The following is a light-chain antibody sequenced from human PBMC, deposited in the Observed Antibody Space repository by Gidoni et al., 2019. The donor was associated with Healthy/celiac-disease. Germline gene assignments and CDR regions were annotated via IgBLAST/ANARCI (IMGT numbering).Light chain of an antibody. CDR2: EDN. V-gene: IGLV6-57*02. J-gene: IGLJ1*01. CDR3: QSYDSSNYV. Sequence: NFMLTQHHSVSASPGKTVTISCTGSSGSIARNYVQWYQQRPGSAPSTMIYEDNQRPSGVPDRFSGSIDSSSNSASLTISGLKTEDEADYYCQSYDSSNYVFGTGTKVTVL. CDR1: SGSIARNY.